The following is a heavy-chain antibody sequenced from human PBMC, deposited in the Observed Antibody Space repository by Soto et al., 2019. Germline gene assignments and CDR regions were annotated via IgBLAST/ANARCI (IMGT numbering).Heavy chain of an antibody. D-gene: IGHD2-21*02. Sequence: SETLSLTCAVSGYSISSGYYWGWIRQPPGKGLEWIGSIYHSGSIYYNPSLKSQVSISVDTSKNHFSLKLSSVTAADTAVYYCARGKGHTGLNCFDPWGQGTLVTSPQ. J-gene: IGHJ5*02. CDR3: ARGKGHTGLNCFDP. CDR1: GYSISSGYY. V-gene: IGHV4-38-2*01. CDR2: IYHSGSI.